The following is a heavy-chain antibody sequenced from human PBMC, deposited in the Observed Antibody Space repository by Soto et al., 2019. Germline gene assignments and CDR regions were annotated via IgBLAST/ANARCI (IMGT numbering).Heavy chain of an antibody. J-gene: IGHJ4*02. CDR2: IKEDGSDK. CDR3: ARFTRGSSGDY. D-gene: IGHD6-25*01. CDR1: GFTFNTYW. V-gene: IGHV3-7*01. Sequence: LRLSCVASGFTFNTYWMSWVRQAPGKGLEWVANIKEDGSDKYYVDSVKGRFTISRDNAKNLLYLQMNSLGAGDTAMYYCARFTRGSSGDYWGQGTLVTVSS.